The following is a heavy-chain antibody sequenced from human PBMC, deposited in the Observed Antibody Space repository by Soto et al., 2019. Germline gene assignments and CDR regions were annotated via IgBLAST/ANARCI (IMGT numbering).Heavy chain of an antibody. Sequence: QVQLVQSGAEVKKPGASVKVSCKASGYTFTSYGISWVRQAPGQGLEWMGWISAYNGITKNAQKLQSRFNMTTDTAKSTAYMELRSVRSDDTAVYYCSRDSPPVDYWGQGTLVTVSS. CDR1: GYTFTSYG. V-gene: IGHV1-18*01. J-gene: IGHJ4*02. CDR2: ISAYNGIT. CDR3: SRDSPPVDY.